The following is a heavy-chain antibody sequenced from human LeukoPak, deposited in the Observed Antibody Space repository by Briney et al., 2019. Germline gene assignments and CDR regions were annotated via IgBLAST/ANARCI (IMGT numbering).Heavy chain of an antibody. V-gene: IGHV1-58*02. CDR1: GFTFISSV. D-gene: IGHD3-22*01. J-gene: IGHJ5*02. CDR3: AADPYYSDSSGYSNLFDP. CDR2: IVVASGYT. Sequence: SVKVSCKASGFTFISSVMQWVRQARGQRLEWIGWIVVASGYTNYAQKFQERVTITRDMSTSTAYMELRSLRSEDTAVYYCAADPYYSDSSGYSNLFDPWGQGTLVTVSS.